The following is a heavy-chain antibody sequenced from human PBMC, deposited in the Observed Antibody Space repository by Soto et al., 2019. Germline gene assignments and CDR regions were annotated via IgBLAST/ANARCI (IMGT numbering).Heavy chain of an antibody. CDR2: INSDGSST. CDR1: GFTFSSYW. CDR3: ARDPTYFYDSSGYYDY. Sequence: PGGSLRLSCAASGFTFSSYWMHWVRQAPGKGLVWVSRINSDGSSTSYAESVKGRFTISRDNAKNTLYLQMNSLRAEDTSVYYCARDPTYFYDSSGYYDYWGQGTLVTVSS. D-gene: IGHD3-22*01. V-gene: IGHV3-74*01. J-gene: IGHJ4*02.